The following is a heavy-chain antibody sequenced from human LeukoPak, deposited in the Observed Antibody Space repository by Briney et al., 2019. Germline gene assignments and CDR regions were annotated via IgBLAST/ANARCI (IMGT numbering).Heavy chain of an antibody. J-gene: IGHJ4*02. CDR2: IKSKTDGGTT. CDR1: GFTFSNAW. V-gene: IGHV3-15*01. D-gene: IGHD3-22*01. Sequence: GGSLRLSCAASGFTFSNAWMSWVRQAPGKGLEWVGRIKSKTDGGTTDYAAPVKGRFTISRDDSKNMLYLQMNSLKTEDTAVYYCTTVYDSSGYYSTDYWGQGTLVTVSS. CDR3: TTVYDSSGYYSTDY.